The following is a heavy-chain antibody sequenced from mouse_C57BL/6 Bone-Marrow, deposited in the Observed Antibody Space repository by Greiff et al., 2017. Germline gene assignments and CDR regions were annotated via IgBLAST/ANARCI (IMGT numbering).Heavy chain of an antibody. J-gene: IGHJ3*01. V-gene: IGHV3-6*01. CDR1: GYSITSGYY. CDR3: ARPIYYGNYGFAY. D-gene: IGHD2-1*01. CDR2: ISYDGSN. Sequence: EVQLQESGPGLVKPSQSLSLTCSVTGYSITSGYYWNWIRQFPGNKLEWMGYISYDGSNNYNPSLKKRISITRDTSKNPFFLKLNSLTTEYTATYYCARPIYYGNYGFAYWGQGTLVTVSA.